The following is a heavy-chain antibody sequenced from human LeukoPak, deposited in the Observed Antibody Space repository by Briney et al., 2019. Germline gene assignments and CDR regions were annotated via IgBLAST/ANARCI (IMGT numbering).Heavy chain of an antibody. CDR2: INSDGSST. CDR1: GFTFSSYW. Sequence: PGGSLRLSCAASGFTFSSYWRHWVRQAPGKGLVWVSRINSDGSSTSHADSVKGRFTISRDNAKNTLYLQMNSLRAEDTAVYYCARDNQWELRRWFDPWGQGTLVTVSS. V-gene: IGHV3-74*01. CDR3: ARDNQWELRRWFDP. J-gene: IGHJ5*02. D-gene: IGHD1-26*01.